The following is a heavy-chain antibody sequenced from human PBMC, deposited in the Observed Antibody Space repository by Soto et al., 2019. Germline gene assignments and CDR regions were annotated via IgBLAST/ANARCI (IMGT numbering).Heavy chain of an antibody. D-gene: IGHD3-16*02. Sequence: QVQLVQSGTEVKRPGASVTVSCKTSGHTFTDYGITWVRQAPGQGLEWMGWISTYNGNTDYAQKFQGRVTMTTDTSTNTVYMEVRGMTSDDTAVYYCARDYDYVWGTYRHTPDYWGQGTVVTISS. V-gene: IGHV1-18*01. CDR1: GHTFTDYG. J-gene: IGHJ4*02. CDR2: ISTYNGNT. CDR3: ARDYDYVWGTYRHTPDY.